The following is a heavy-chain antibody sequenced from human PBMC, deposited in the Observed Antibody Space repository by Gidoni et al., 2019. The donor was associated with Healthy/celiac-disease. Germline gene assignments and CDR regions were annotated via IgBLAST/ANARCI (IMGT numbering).Heavy chain of an antibody. CDR2: ISYDGSNK. CDR1: GFTFSSYG. V-gene: IGHV3-30*18. J-gene: IGHJ4*02. CDR3: AKVSLSDYFDY. Sequence: QVQLVESGGGVVQPGRSLRLSCAASGFTFSSYGMHWVRQAPGKGLEWVAVISYDGSNKYYADSVKGRFTISRDNSKNTLYLQMYSLRAEDTAVYYCAKVSLSDYFDYWGQGTLVTFSS.